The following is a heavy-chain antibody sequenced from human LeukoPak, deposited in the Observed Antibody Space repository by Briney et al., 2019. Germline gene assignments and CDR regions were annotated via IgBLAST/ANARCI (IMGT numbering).Heavy chain of an antibody. V-gene: IGHV3-23*01. D-gene: IGHD3-3*01. CDR1: GFTFSSYA. CDR2: ISGSGGST. J-gene: IGHJ4*02. Sequence: PGGSLRLSCAASGFTFSSYAMSWVRQAPGKGLEWVSAISGSGGSTYYADSVKGRFTISRDNSKNTLYLQMNSLRAEDTAVYYCATLPSYYDFWSGSHVDYWGQGTLVTVSS. CDR3: ATLPSYYDFWSGSHVDY.